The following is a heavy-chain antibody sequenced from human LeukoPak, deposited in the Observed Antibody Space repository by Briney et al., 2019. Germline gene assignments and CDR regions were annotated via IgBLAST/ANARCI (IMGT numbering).Heavy chain of an antibody. CDR3: ARDWRYSFDF. CDR1: GFTVSSDY. Sequence: GGSLRLSCAASGFTVSSDYMSWVRQAPGKGLEWVSVIYGGGTTYYADSVKGRFTISTDNVKNSLYLQMNSLRDEDTAVYYCARDWRYSFDFWGQGALVTVSS. D-gene: IGHD3-3*01. CDR2: IYGGGTT. V-gene: IGHV3-66*01. J-gene: IGHJ4*02.